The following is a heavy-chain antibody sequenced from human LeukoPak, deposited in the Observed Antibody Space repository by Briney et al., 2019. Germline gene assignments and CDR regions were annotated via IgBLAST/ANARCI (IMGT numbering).Heavy chain of an antibody. CDR3: ARDASYYYGSGSYYFAFDI. D-gene: IGHD3-10*01. Sequence: PSETLSLTCTDSGYSISSGYYWGWIRQPPGEGLEWIGSIYHSGSTYYNPSLKSRVTISVDTSKNQFSLKLSSVTAADTAVYYCARDASYYYGSGSYYFAFDIWGQGTMVTVSS. CDR2: IYHSGST. V-gene: IGHV4-38-2*02. CDR1: GYSISSGYY. J-gene: IGHJ3*02.